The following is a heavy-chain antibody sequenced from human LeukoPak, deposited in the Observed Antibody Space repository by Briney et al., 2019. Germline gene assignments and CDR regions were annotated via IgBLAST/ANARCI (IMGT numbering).Heavy chain of an antibody. CDR3: ARQGRPDY. J-gene: IGHJ4*02. V-gene: IGHV3-7*01. CDR1: DFTFNIYN. Sequence: GGSLRLSCEASDFTFNIYNMIWVRQAPGKGLEWVAIIKPDGSDKAYLDSVKGRFTITRDNARNLMYLQMNNLRAEDTAVYYCARQGRPDYWGQGTLVTVSS. CDR2: IKPDGSDK.